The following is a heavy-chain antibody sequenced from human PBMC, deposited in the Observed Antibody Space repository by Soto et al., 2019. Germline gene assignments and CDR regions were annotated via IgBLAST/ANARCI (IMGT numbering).Heavy chain of an antibody. Sequence: QVQLQQWGAGLLKPSETLSLNCAVNGGSLSGYYWSWIRQPPGKGLEWIGEIKDGGRTNYSPSRKSRATITSDTYNNQFSLRLYSVAAADTGVYYCARGQEGVVATHWDQGTLVTVSS. CDR2: IKDGGRT. J-gene: IGHJ4*02. V-gene: IGHV4-34*01. CDR1: GGSLSGYY. CDR3: ARGQEGVVATH. D-gene: IGHD5-12*01.